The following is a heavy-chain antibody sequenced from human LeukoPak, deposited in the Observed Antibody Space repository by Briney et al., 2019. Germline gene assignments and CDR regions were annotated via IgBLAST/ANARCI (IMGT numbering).Heavy chain of an antibody. Sequence: EGSLRLSCAGSGFTFRSCAMSWVRQAPGKGLEWVSVISGSGGSTNYADSVKGRFTISRDNSKNTLYLQMNSLRAEDTAVYYCAKDRGNYEYSFDYWGQGTLVTVSS. CDR1: GFTFRSCA. CDR2: ISGSGGST. V-gene: IGHV3-23*01. J-gene: IGHJ4*02. CDR3: AKDRGNYEYSFDY. D-gene: IGHD1-7*01.